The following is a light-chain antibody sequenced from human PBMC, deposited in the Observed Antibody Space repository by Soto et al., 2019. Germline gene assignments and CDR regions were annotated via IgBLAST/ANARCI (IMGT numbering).Light chain of an antibody. CDR1: QSISTY. Sequence: DIQMTQSPSSLSASVGDRVTITCRASQSISTYLNWYQHKPGKAPKVLIYAVSSLQSGVPSRFSGSGSGTEFTLTISSLQPEDFATYYCQQLNSYPITFGQGTRLEIK. CDR2: AVS. CDR3: QQLNSYPIT. J-gene: IGKJ5*01. V-gene: IGKV1-9*01.